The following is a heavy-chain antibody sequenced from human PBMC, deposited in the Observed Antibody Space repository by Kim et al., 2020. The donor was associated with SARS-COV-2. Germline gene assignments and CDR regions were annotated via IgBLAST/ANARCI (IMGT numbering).Heavy chain of an antibody. D-gene: IGHD6-19*01. J-gene: IGHJ6*02. CDR3: ARDGSSGWYSYGMDV. Sequence: ADAVKGRLNISRDNSKNTLYLQRNSLRAEETAVYYCARDGSSGWYSYGMDVWGQGTTVTVSS. V-gene: IGHV3-30*07.